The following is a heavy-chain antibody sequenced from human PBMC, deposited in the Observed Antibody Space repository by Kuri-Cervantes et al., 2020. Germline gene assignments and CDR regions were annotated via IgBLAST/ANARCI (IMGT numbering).Heavy chain of an antibody. CDR2: MDPNSGKT. Sequence: ASVKVSCKAAGYTFTNYDINWVRQATGQGLEWMGWMDPNSGKTGFAQKFQGRLIMTGDTSITTAYMELSSLRSDDTAVYYCAAEGYYYYGMDVWGQGTTVTVSS. CDR1: GYTFTNYD. J-gene: IGHJ6*02. CDR3: AAEGYYYYGMDV. V-gene: IGHV1-8*01.